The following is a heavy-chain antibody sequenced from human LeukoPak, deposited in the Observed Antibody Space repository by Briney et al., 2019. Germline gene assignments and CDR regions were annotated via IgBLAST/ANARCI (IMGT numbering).Heavy chain of an antibody. V-gene: IGHV1-69*13. CDR3: ARVLYSYGAYYFDY. CDR2: IIPIFGTA. J-gene: IGHJ4*02. D-gene: IGHD5-18*01. CDR1: GYTFTNYT. Sequence: ASVKVSCKASGYTFTNYTLNWVRQAPGQGLEWMGGIIPIFGTANYAQKFQGRVTITADESTSTAYMELSSLRSEDTAVYYCARVLYSYGAYYFDYWGQGTLVTVSS.